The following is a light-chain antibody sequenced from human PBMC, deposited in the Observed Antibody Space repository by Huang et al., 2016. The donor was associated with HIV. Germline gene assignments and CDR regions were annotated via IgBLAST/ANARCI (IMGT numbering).Light chain of an antibody. J-gene: IGKJ2*01. CDR3: QQYYNWPLYT. CDR1: ESVSSK. CDR2: DAS. Sequence: EIVMTQSPATLSVSPGERATLYCRASESVSSKLAWYQQKPGQGPRLLICDASTRATAIPVRFSGSGSGTEFTLTISSLQSEDSAVYYCQQYYNWPLYTFGQGTKLEIK. V-gene: IGKV3-15*01.